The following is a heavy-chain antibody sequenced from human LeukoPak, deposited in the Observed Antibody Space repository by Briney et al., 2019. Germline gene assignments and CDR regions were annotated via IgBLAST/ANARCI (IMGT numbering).Heavy chain of an antibody. J-gene: IGHJ6*02. CDR2: FDPEDGET. CDR1: GYTLTELS. Sequence: ASVKVPCKVSGYTLTELSMHWVRQAPGKGLEWMGGFDPEDGETIYAQKFQGRVTMTEDTSTDTAYMELSSLRSEDTAVYYCATKTPIIVVVPAAAYYYYGMDVWGQGTTVTVSS. V-gene: IGHV1-24*01. CDR3: ATKTPIIVVVPAAAYYYYGMDV. D-gene: IGHD2-2*01.